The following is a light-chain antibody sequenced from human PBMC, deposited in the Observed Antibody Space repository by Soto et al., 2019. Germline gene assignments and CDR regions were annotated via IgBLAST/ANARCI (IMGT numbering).Light chain of an antibody. CDR3: GTWDSSLSAVV. J-gene: IGLJ2*01. CDR1: SFNIGNNY. V-gene: IGLV1-51*01. CDR2: DTN. Sequence: QSVLTQPPSVSAAPGQKVTISCSGSSFNIGNNYVSWYQHLPGTAPKLLIYDTNKRPSGIPDRFSGSKSGTSATLGITGHQTGDEADYYCGTWDSSLSAVVFGGGTKVTVL.